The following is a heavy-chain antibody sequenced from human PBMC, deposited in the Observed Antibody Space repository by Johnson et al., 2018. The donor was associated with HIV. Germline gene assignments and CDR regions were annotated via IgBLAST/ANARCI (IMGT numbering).Heavy chain of an antibody. D-gene: IGHD6-6*01. V-gene: IGHV3-20*04. J-gene: IGHJ3*02. CDR2: INWSGASA. CDR1: EFTFGDYD. CDR3: ANARGFDYSTSFIVDDDLDI. Sequence: EVQLVESGGGVVRPGESLGLSCAASEFTFGDYDMAWVRVAPGKGLEWVSGINWSGASAGYADSVKGRFTISRDNSKNTLYLQMNSLRAEDTAVYYCANARGFDYSTSFIVDDDLDIWGQGTMVTVSS.